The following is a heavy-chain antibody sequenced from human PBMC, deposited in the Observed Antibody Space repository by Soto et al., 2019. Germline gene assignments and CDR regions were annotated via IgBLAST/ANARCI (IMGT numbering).Heavy chain of an antibody. V-gene: IGHV5-51*01. J-gene: IGHJ6*02. CDR3: ARLYCSGVTCWSISPNYYYGLDV. Sequence: GGAQNIFCKGFGCCLTTYLIGCVRQLPGKGLEWLGTIYPGDSDTKYSPSFQGKVTISADKSISTAYLQWSSLKASDTAIYYCARLYCSGVTCWSISPNYYYGLDVWGQGPTVTVSS. D-gene: IGHD2-15*01. CDR2: IYPGDSDT. CDR1: GCCLTTYL.